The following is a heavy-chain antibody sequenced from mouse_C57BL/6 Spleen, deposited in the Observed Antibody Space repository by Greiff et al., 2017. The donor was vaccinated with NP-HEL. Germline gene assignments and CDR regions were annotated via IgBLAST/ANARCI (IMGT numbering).Heavy chain of an antibody. CDR3: ARIAPSPNYYGSSFRSMDY. J-gene: IGHJ4*01. CDR2: IWWDDDK. CDR1: GFSLSTFGMG. Sequence: QVTLKVSGPGILQPSQTLSLTCSFSGFSLSTFGMGVGWIRQPSGKGLEWLAHIWWDDDKYYNPALKSRLTISKDTSKNQVFLKIANVDTADTATYYCARIAPSPNYYGSSFRSMDYWGQGTSVTVSS. D-gene: IGHD1-1*01. V-gene: IGHV8-8*01.